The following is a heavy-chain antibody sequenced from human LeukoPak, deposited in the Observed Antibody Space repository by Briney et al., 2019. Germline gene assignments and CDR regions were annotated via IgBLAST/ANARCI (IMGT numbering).Heavy chain of an antibody. CDR1: GFTFSSYA. J-gene: IGHJ4*02. Sequence: PGGSLRLSCAASGFTFSSYAMHWVRQAPGKGLXXXXXXSYDGSNKYYXXXXXXXXTISRXNSKNTLYLQMNSLRAEDTAVYYCAXEEEAAAGAYFDYWGQGTLVTVSS. CDR3: AXEEEAAAGAYFDY. D-gene: IGHD6-13*01. CDR2: XSYDGSNK. V-gene: IGHV3-30-3*01.